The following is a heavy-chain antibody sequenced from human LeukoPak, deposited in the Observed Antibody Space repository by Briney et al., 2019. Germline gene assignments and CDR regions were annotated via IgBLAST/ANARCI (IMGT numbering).Heavy chain of an antibody. Sequence: GGSLRLSCAASVFTFSSYGMHWVRQAPGKGLEWVAFIRYDGSNKYYADSVKGRFTISRDNSKNTLYLQMNSLRAEDTAVYYCAKEIIAVAGPGDYWGQGTLVTVSS. V-gene: IGHV3-30*02. CDR1: VFTFSSYG. CDR3: AKEIIAVAGPGDY. D-gene: IGHD6-19*01. CDR2: IRYDGSNK. J-gene: IGHJ4*02.